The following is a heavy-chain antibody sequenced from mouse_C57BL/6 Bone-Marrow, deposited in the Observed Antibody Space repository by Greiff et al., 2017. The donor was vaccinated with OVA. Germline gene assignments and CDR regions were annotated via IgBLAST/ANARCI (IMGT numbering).Heavy chain of an antibody. D-gene: IGHD2-1*01. CDR2: ISYDGSN. Sequence: DVQLQESGPGLVKPSQSLSLTCSVTGYSITSGYYWNWIRQFPGNKLEWMGYISYDGSNNYNPSLKNRISITRDTSKNQFFLKLNSVTTEDTATYYCASPYGNYSYYYAMDYWGQGTSVTVSS. CDR1: GYSITSGYY. V-gene: IGHV3-6*01. CDR3: ASPYGNYSYYYAMDY. J-gene: IGHJ4*01.